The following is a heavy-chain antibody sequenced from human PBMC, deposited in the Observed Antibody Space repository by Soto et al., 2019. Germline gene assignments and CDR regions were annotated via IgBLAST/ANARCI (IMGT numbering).Heavy chain of an antibody. Sequence: QVQLVQSGAEVKKPGSSVKVSCKASGGTFSSYAISWVRQAPGQGLEWMGGIIPIFGTANYAQKFQGRVRITADESRSTAYMELSSLKSEDTAVYYCVRGYCSGGSCYMGLAVAGDRYYGMDVWGQGTTVTVSS. CDR2: IIPIFGTA. V-gene: IGHV1-69*01. J-gene: IGHJ6*02. CDR1: GGTFSSYA. CDR3: VRGYCSGGSCYMGLAVAGDRYYGMDV. D-gene: IGHD2-15*01.